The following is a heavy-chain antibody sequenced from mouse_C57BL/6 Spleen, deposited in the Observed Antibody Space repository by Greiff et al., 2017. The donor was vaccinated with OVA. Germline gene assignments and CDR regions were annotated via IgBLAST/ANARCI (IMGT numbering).Heavy chain of an antibody. CDR2: IDPEDGDT. D-gene: IGHD1-1*01. CDR3: TTDYYGSSYVGGY. CDR1: GFNIKDYY. V-gene: IGHV14-1*01. J-gene: IGHJ2*01. Sequence: VHVKQSGAELVRPGASVKLSCTASGFNIKDYYMHWVKQRPEQGLEWIGRIDPEDGDTEYAPKFQGKATMTADTSSNTAYLQLSSLTSEDTAVYYCTTDYYGSSYVGGYWGQGTTLTVSS.